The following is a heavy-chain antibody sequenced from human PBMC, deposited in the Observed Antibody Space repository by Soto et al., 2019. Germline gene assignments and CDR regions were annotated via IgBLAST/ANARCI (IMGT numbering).Heavy chain of an antibody. CDR1: GGTFSNYA. CDR2: IIPIFGST. CDR3: AKDGGKDGYFGNWFDP. J-gene: IGHJ5*02. D-gene: IGHD5-18*01. Sequence: QVQLLQSGAEVKKRASSVKVSCKASGGTFSNYAITWVRQAPGQGLEWLGRIIPIFGSTNFAQKFQGRVTLTADESTTTVYMELSSLRSDDTAVYFCAKDGGKDGYFGNWFDPWGQGTLVTVSS. V-gene: IGHV1-69*15.